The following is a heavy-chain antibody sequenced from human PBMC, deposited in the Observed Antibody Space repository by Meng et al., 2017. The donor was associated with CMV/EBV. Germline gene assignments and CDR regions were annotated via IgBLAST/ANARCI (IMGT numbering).Heavy chain of an antibody. Sequence: QITFEESGPKLAKPTQTLTLTCTFSGFSLSTSGVGVGWIRQPPGKALEWLALIYWDDDKRYSPSLKSRLTITKDTSKNQVVLTMTNMDPVDTATYYCAHRGRIAAAGTDWFDPWGQGTLVTVSS. CDR1: GFSLSTSGVG. CDR3: AHRGRIAAAGTDWFDP. CDR2: IYWDDDK. V-gene: IGHV2-5*02. D-gene: IGHD6-13*01. J-gene: IGHJ5*02.